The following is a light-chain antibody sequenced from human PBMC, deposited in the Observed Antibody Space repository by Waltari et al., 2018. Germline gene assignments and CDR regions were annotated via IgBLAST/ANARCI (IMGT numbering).Light chain of an antibody. Sequence: DIQMTQSPSTLSASVGDRVTITCRASQSISSWLAWYQQKPGKAPKLLIYKASTLQSGVPSRFSGSGSVTDFTLTISSLQPDDFATYYCQQYHSYSYTFGQGTKLEIK. J-gene: IGKJ2*01. CDR1: QSISSW. CDR3: QQYHSYSYT. CDR2: KAS. V-gene: IGKV1-5*03.